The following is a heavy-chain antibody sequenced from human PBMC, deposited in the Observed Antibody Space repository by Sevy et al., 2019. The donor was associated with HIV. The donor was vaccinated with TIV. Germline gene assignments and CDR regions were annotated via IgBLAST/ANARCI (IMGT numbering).Heavy chain of an antibody. V-gene: IGHV3-23*01. D-gene: IGHD3-22*01. CDR2: ISGSGSRT. Sequence: GGSLRLSCAVSGFSFDSYGMTWVRQAPGKGLEWVSGISGSGSRTYYADSVKGRFIISRDNSKNTLDLQMNSLRSEDTVIDYCAKGGGGHYDPDEIGYYFYYYNMDVWGKGTTVTVSS. J-gene: IGHJ6*03. CDR1: GFSFDSYG. CDR3: AKGGGGHYDPDEIGYYFYYYNMDV.